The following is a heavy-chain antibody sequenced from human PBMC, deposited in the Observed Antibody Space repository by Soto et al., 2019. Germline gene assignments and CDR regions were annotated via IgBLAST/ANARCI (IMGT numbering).Heavy chain of an antibody. D-gene: IGHD3-10*01. CDR1: GFTFSSYG. V-gene: IGHV3-33*01. CDR2: IWYDGSNK. J-gene: IGHJ4*02. CDR3: AREVKYGSGSSLDY. Sequence: QVQLVESGGGVVQPGRSLRLSCAASGFTFSSYGMHWVRQAPGKGLQWVAVIWYDGSNKYYADSVKGRFTISRGNSKNTLYLQMNSLRAEDTAVYCCAREVKYGSGSSLDYWGQGTLVTVSS.